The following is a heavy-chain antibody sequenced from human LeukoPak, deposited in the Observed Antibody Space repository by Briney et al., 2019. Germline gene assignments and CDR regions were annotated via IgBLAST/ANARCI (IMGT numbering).Heavy chain of an antibody. CDR3: ARRGYSYGYSFDY. Sequence: GESLKISCKASGYSFTNYWIGWVRQMPGQSLEWMGIIYPGDSDTRYSPSFQGHVTISADKSISTAYLQWSSLKASDTAMYYCARRGYSYGYSFDYWGQGTLVTVSS. V-gene: IGHV5-51*01. CDR2: IYPGDSDT. CDR1: GYSFTNYW. J-gene: IGHJ4*02. D-gene: IGHD5-18*01.